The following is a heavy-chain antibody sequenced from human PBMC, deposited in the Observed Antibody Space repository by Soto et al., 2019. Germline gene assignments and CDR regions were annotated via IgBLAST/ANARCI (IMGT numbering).Heavy chain of an antibody. Sequence: PGGSLRLSCAASGFTFSDYYMSWIRQAPGKGLEWVSYISSSSSYTNYADSVKGRFTISRDNAKNSLYLQMNSLRAEDTAVYYCARDRTRDLRYYYYGMDVWGQRTTVTVSS. V-gene: IGHV3-11*05. CDR3: ARDRTRDLRYYYYGMDV. CDR1: GFTFSDYY. J-gene: IGHJ6*02. CDR2: ISSSSSYT.